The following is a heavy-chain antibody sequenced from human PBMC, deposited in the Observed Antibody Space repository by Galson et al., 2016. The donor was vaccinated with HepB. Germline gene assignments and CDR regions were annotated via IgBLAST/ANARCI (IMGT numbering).Heavy chain of an antibody. CDR2: INGGNSNI. D-gene: IGHD4-23*01. V-gene: IGHV1-3*01. J-gene: IGHJ6*02. CDR3: ARGRGNSYYGMDV. CDR1: GFTFTSHV. Sequence: SVKVSCKASGFTFTSHVVHWVRQAPGQRPEWMGWINGGNSNIRYSQKFGGRVTITRDTSATTAYMELSSLTSEGTAVCYCARGRGNSYYGMDVWGQGTTVTGSS.